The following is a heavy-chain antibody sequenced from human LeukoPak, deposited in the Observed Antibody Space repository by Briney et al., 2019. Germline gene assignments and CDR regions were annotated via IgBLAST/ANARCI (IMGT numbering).Heavy chain of an antibody. Sequence: PSETLSLTCTVSGGSISSSSYYWGWIRQPPGKGLEWIGSIYYSGSTYYNPPLKSRVTISVDTSKNQFSLKLSSVTAADTAVYYCARHNWGSVFDYWGQGTLVTVSS. CDR1: GGSISSSSYY. J-gene: IGHJ4*02. D-gene: IGHD7-27*01. V-gene: IGHV4-39*01. CDR3: ARHNWGSVFDY. CDR2: IYYSGST.